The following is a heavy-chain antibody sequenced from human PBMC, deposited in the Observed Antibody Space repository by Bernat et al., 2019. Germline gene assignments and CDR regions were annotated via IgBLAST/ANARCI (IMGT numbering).Heavy chain of an antibody. D-gene: IGHD3-10*01. CDR1: GFTFSSYA. CDR2: ISYDGSNK. V-gene: IGHV3-30-3*01. Sequence: QVQLVESGGGVVQPGRSLRLSCAASGFTFSSYAMHWVRQAPGKGLEWVAVISYDGSNKYYADSVKGRFTISRDNSKNTLYLQMNSLRAEDTAVYYCARGAPIFVLWFGELLNWGQGTLVTVSS. CDR3: ARGAPIFVLWFGELLN. J-gene: IGHJ4*02.